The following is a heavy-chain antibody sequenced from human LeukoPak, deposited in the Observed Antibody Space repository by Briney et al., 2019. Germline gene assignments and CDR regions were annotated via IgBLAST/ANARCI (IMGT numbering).Heavy chain of an antibody. J-gene: IGHJ4*02. Sequence: SETLSLTCTVSGGSISSGGYYWSWIRQHPGKGLEWIGYIYYSGSTYYNPSLKSRVTISVDTSKNQFSLKLSSVTAADTAVYYCAPLHDSSGYAFDYWGQGTLVIVSS. V-gene: IGHV4-31*03. CDR2: IYYSGST. CDR3: APLHDSSGYAFDY. CDR1: GGSISSGGYY. D-gene: IGHD3-22*01.